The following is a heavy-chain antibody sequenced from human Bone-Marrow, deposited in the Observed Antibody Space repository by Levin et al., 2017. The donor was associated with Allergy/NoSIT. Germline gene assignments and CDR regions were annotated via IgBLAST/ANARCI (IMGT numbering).Heavy chain of an antibody. CDR2: VSPGGSIT. CDR1: GFTFSTYS. V-gene: IGHV3-30*04. Sequence: GGSLRLSCAASGFTFSTYSFHWVRQAPGKGLEWLAVVSPGGSITYYADSVKGRFTISRDNSKDTVYLQMNSLRTEDTAVYYCAREGPILIRGPHDYWGQGTLVAVSS. J-gene: IGHJ4*02. D-gene: IGHD3-10*01. CDR3: AREGPILIRGPHDY.